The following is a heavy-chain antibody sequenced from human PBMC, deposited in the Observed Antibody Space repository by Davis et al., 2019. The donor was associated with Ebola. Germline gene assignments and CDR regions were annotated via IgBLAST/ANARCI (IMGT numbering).Heavy chain of an antibody. J-gene: IGHJ6*03. V-gene: IGHV3-73*01. CDR3: EPSSIAARYYYYMDV. CDR1: GFTFSGSA. D-gene: IGHD6-6*01. CDR2: IRSKANSYAT. Sequence: GGSLRLSCAASGFTFSGSAMHWVRQASGKGLEWVGRIRSKANSYATAYAASVKGRFTISRDDSKNTAYLQMNSLKTEDTAVYYCEPSSIAARYYYYMDVWGKGTTVTVSS.